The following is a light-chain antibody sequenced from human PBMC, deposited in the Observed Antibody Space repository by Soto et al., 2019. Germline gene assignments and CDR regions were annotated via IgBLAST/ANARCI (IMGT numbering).Light chain of an antibody. J-gene: IGKJ1*01. CDR1: QRVSSS. CDR2: GAS. Sequence: EIVMTQSPATLSVSPGERATLSCRASQRVSSSLAWYQQKPCQAPRHLIYGASTRATGIPARFSDSGSGTEFTLTISSLQSEAFAVYYCQKYNNWWKFGQGTKVEVQ. V-gene: IGKV3-15*01. CDR3: QKYNNWWK.